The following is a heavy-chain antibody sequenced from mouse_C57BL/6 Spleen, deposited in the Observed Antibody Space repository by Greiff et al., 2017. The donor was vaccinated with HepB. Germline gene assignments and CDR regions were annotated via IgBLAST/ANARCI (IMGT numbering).Heavy chain of an antibody. J-gene: IGHJ2*01. CDR2: IDPSDSET. V-gene: IGHV1-52*01. CDR1: GYTFTSYW. CDR3: ARPTGTWGYFDY. Sequence: VQLQQPGAELVRPGSSVKLSCKASGYTFTSYWMHWVKQRPIQGLEWIGNIDPSDSETHYNQKFKDKATLTVDKSSSTAYMQLSSLTSEDSAVYYCARPTGTWGYFDYWGQGTTLTVSS. D-gene: IGHD4-1*02.